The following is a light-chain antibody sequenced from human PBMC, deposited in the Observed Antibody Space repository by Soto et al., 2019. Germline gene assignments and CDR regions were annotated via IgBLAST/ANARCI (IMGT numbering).Light chain of an antibody. CDR2: EVS. CDR1: SSDVGGYKY. CDR3: SSYAGRNTWV. V-gene: IGLV2-8*01. J-gene: IGLJ3*02. Sequence: QSALTQPPSASGSPGQSVTISCTGTSSDVGGYKYVSWYQQHPGKAPKLMIFEVSRRPSGVPYRFSGSKSGNTASLTVSGLQAEDEADYYCSSYAGRNTWVFGGGTKLTVL.